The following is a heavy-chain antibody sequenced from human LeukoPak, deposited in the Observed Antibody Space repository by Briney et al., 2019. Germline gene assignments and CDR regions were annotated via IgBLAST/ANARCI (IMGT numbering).Heavy chain of an antibody. D-gene: IGHD2-15*01. V-gene: IGHV3-49*03. CDR3: TRWWAGYCSGGSCYNDAFDI. CDR1: GFAFGDYA. J-gene: IGHJ3*02. CDR2: IRSKVYGGTT. Sequence: GGSLRLSCTASGFAFGDYAMSWFRQAPGKGPGWVGFIRSKVYGGTTEYAASVKGRFTISRDDSKSIAYLQMNSLKTEDTAVYYCTRWWAGYCSGGSCYNDAFDIWGQGTMVTVSS.